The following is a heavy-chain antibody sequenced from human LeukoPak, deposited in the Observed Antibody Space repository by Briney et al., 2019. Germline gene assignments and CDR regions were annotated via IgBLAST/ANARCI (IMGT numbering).Heavy chain of an antibody. J-gene: IGHJ4*02. CDR2: ISSSSSTI. V-gene: IGHV3-48*01. CDR1: GFTFSSYS. D-gene: IGHD2-2*01. CDR3: AREYCSSTSCLYDY. Sequence: GGSLRLSCAASGFTFSSYSMNWVRQAPGKRLEWVSYISSSSSTIYYADSVKGRFTISRDKAKNSLYLQMNSLRAEDTAVYYCAREYCSSTSCLYDYWGQGTLVTVSS.